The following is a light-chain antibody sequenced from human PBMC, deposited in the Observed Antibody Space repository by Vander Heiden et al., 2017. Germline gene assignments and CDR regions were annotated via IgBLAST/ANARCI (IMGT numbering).Light chain of an antibody. CDR1: SRDVGGYNY. CDR3: TSYAGSNSYVV. Sequence: QSAPTQPPSASGSPGQSVTISCTGTSRDVGGYNYVSWYQQHPGKAPKRMIYEVSKRPSGVADRFSGSKSGNTASLTVSGLQAADEADYYCTSYAGSNSYVVFGGGTKLTVL. CDR2: EVS. V-gene: IGLV2-8*01. J-gene: IGLJ2*01.